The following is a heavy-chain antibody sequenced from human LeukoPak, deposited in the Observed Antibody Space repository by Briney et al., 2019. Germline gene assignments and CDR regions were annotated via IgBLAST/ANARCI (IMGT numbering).Heavy chain of an antibody. CDR2: IIPIFGTA. CDR1: GGTFSSYA. CDR3: AREMLDYGSGLGY. J-gene: IGHJ4*02. V-gene: IGHV1-69*13. Sequence: AASVKVSCKASGGTFSSYAISWVRQAPGQGLEWMGGIIPIFGTANYAQKFQGRVTITADESTSTAYMELSSLRSEDTAVYYCAREMLDYGSGLGYWGQGTLVTVSS. D-gene: IGHD3-10*01.